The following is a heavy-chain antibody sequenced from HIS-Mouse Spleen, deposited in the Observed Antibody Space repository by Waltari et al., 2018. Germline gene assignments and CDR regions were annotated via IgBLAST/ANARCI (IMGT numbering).Heavy chain of an antibody. D-gene: IGHD6-19*01. Sequence: QVTLRESGPALVKPTQTLTLTCTFSGFSLSTSGMFVSWIRQPPGNALEWLARIDWDDDKYYSTSLKTRLTISKDTSKNQVVLTMTNMDPVDTATYYCARIAEGYSSGWYAFDYWGQGTLVTVSS. CDR3: ARIAEGYSSGWYAFDY. CDR2: IDWDDDK. J-gene: IGHJ4*02. CDR1: GFSLSTSGMF. V-gene: IGHV2-70*15.